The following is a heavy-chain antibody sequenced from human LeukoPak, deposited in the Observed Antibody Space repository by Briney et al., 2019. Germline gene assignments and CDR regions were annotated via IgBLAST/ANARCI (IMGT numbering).Heavy chain of an antibody. CDR2: ISAYNGNT. D-gene: IGHD3-9*01. Sequence: HEASVKVSCKASGYTFTSYGISWVRQAPGQGLEWMGWISAYNGNTNYAQKLQGRVTMTTDTSTSTAYMELRSLRSDDTAVYYCASKATYYDILTGYYAFDIWGQGTMVTVPS. V-gene: IGHV1-18*01. J-gene: IGHJ3*02. CDR1: GYTFTSYG. CDR3: ASKATYYDILTGYYAFDI.